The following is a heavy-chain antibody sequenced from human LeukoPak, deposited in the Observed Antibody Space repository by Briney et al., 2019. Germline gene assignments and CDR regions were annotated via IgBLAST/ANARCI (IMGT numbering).Heavy chain of an antibody. V-gene: IGHV4-59*12. CDR2: IYHSGST. J-gene: IGHJ4*02. Sequence: SETLSLTCTVSGGSISSYYWSWIRQPPGKGLEWIGYIYHSGSTYYNPSLKSRVTVSVDRSKNQFSLKLSSVTAADTAVYYCAREGAKYSSSSGVYWGQGTLVTVSS. CDR1: GGSISSYY. D-gene: IGHD6-6*01. CDR3: AREGAKYSSSSGVY.